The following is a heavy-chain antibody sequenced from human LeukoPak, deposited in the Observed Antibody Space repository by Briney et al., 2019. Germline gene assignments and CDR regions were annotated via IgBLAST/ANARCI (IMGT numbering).Heavy chain of an antibody. D-gene: IGHD3-22*01. CDR3: ARHPYYDSSGYYFGYGAFDI. J-gene: IGHJ3*02. V-gene: IGHV4-59*08. Sequence: SETLSLTCTVSGDSISRYYWSWIRQPPGKGPECIGYISYSGSTNYNPSLKSRVTISLDTSKNQFSLKLRSVTAADTAVYYCARHPYYDSSGYYFGYGAFDIWGQGTMVTVSS. CDR2: ISYSGST. CDR1: GDSISRYY.